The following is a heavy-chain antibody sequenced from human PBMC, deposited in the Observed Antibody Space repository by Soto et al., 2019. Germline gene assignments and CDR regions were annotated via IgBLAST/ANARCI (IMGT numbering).Heavy chain of an antibody. CDR2: IYHSGST. D-gene: IGHD3-22*01. CDR1: GGSISSGGYS. CDR3: AREATYYDSSGNPHDAFDI. J-gene: IGHJ3*02. V-gene: IGHV4-30-2*01. Sequence: QLQLQESGSGLVKPSQTLSLTCAVSGGSISSGGYSWSWIRQPPGKGLEWIGYIYHSGSTYYNPSLKSRVTISVDRSKNQFSLKLSSVTAADTAVYYCAREATYYDSSGNPHDAFDIWGQGTMVTVSS.